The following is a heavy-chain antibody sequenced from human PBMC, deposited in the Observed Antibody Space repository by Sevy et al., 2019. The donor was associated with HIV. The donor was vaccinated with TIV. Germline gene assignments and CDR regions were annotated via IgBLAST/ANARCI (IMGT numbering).Heavy chain of an antibody. Sequence: GGSLRLSCAASGFTFSSYSMNWVRQAPGKGLEWVSSISSSSYIYYADSVKGRFTISRDNAKNSLYLQMNSLRAEDTAVYYCARDFGYCSSTSCYTGSAWFDPWGQGTLVTVSS. J-gene: IGHJ5*02. V-gene: IGHV3-21*01. CDR2: ISSSSYI. D-gene: IGHD2-2*02. CDR1: GFTFSSYS. CDR3: ARDFGYCSSTSCYTGSAWFDP.